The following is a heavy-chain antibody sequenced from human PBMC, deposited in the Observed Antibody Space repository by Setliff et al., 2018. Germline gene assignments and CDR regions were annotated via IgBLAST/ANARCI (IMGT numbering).Heavy chain of an antibody. J-gene: IGHJ4*02. CDR1: GFSITNGYY. CDR2: IFQSGIT. V-gene: IGHV4-38-2*01. Sequence: SETLSLTCAVSGFSITNGYYWGWIRQSPGKGLEWIGNIFQSGITFYNPSLKSRVTMSLDTSRNQFSLNLRSVTAADTAVYYCARLGGLLVATMPFDYWGQGTLVTVSS. CDR3: ARLGGLLVATMPFDY. D-gene: IGHD5-12*01.